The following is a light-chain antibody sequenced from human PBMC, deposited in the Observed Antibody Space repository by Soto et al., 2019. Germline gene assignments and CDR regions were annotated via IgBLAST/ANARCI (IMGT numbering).Light chain of an antibody. Sequence: SYELTQPPSVSVAPGQTARITCGGNIGTYNVHWYQQRPGQAPVLVVDDDGDRPSGIPERFSGSKATLTISRVEPGDEADYYCQGWESPADHTCVFGSGTKLTVL. CDR3: QGWESPADHTCV. CDR2: DDG. J-gene: IGLJ1*01. CDR1: IGTYN. V-gene: IGLV3-21*02.